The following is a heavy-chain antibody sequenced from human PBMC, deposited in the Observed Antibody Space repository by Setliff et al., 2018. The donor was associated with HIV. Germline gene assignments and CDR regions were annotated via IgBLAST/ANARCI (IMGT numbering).Heavy chain of an antibody. CDR1: GFSLSTSGVC. CDR3: AHILQDPPSHFYYYFYMDV. V-gene: IGHV2-5*02. CDR2: IYWDDDK. D-gene: IGHD3-3*02. J-gene: IGHJ6*03. Sequence: GSGPTLVNPTQTLTLTCTFSGFSLSTSGVCVGWIRQPPGKALEWLALIYWDDDKRYSPSLKSGLTITKDTSKNRVVLTMTNMDPVDTATYYCAHILQDPPSHFYYYFYMDVWGKGTTVTVSS.